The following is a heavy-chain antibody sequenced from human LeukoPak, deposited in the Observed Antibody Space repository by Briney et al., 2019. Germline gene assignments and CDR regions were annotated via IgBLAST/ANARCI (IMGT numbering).Heavy chain of an antibody. V-gene: IGHV1-3*03. CDR1: GYTFTSYA. D-gene: IGHD6-13*01. J-gene: IGHJ4*02. CDR3: AKAGYSSSWSFDY. CDR2: INAGNGNT. Sequence: ASVKVSCKASGYTFTSYAMHWVRQAPGQRLEWMGWINAGNGNTKYSQEFQGRVTITRDTSASTAYMELSSLRSEDMAVYYCAKAGYSSSWSFDYWGQGTLVTVSS.